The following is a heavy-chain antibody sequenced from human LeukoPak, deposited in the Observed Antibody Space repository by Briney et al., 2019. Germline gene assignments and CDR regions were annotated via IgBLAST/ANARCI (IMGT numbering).Heavy chain of an antibody. Sequence: SETLSLTCAVYGGSFSGYYWSWIRQPPGKGLEWIGEINHSGSTNYNPSLKSRVTISVDTSKNQFSLKLSSVTAADTAVYYCARNRMGRWPTFNWFDPWGQGTPVTISS. CDR2: INHSGST. CDR1: GGSFSGYY. CDR3: ARNRMGRWPTFNWFDP. J-gene: IGHJ5*02. D-gene: IGHD5-24*01. V-gene: IGHV4-34*01.